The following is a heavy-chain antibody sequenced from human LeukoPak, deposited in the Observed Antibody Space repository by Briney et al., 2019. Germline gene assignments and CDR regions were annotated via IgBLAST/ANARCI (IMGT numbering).Heavy chain of an antibody. J-gene: IGHJ3*02. V-gene: IGHV3-48*01. D-gene: IGHD6-13*01. CDR3: ARAVPAPGTPENAFDI. Sequence: GGSLRLSCAASGFTVRSYSMNWVRRAPGKGLEWGSYISSSSSTIYYAGSVKGRLTISRDNSQSTLYLHMNSLSTEDTALYYCARAVPAPGTPENAFDIWGQGTLVTVSS. CDR1: GFTVRSYS. CDR2: ISSSSSTI.